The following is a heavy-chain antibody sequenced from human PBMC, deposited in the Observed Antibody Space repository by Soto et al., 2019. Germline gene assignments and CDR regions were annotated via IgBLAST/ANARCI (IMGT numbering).Heavy chain of an antibody. Sequence: SQTLSLTCAISGDSVSSNSAAWNWIRQSPSRGLEWLGRTYYRSKGYNDYAVSVRSRITINADTSKNQFSLQLKSVTPEDTAVYYCAPSAYSYGYQFDCWGQGTMVTVSS. V-gene: IGHV6-1*01. CDR2: TYYRSKGYN. CDR1: GDSVSSNSAA. J-gene: IGHJ4*02. D-gene: IGHD5-18*01. CDR3: APSAYSYGYQFDC.